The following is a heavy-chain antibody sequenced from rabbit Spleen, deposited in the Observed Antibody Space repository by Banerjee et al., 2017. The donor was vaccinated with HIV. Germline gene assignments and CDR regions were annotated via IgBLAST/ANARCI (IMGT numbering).Heavy chain of an antibody. V-gene: IGHV1S40*01. D-gene: IGHD4-1*01. CDR3: ARETSSGWGIVSFYFSL. CDR1: GVSFSISSY. J-gene: IGHJ4*01. CDR2: IDAGASGFT. Sequence: QSLEESGGDLVKPGASLTLTCTASGVSFSISSYMCWVRQAPGKGLEWIACIDAGASGFTYFATWAKGRFTISKTSSTTVTLQMTRLTAADTATYFCARETSSGWGIVSFYFSLWGQGTLVTVS.